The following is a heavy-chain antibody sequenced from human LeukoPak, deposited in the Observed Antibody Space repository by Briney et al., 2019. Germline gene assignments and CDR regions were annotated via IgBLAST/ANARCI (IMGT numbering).Heavy chain of an antibody. CDR3: AKGGRDYGDSSGTD. J-gene: IGHJ4*02. CDR1: GYTFISYY. D-gene: IGHD4-17*01. CDR2: INPSGGST. Sequence: ASVKVSCKASGYTFISYYMHWVRQAPGQGLEWMGIINPSGGSTTYAQMFQGRVILARDTSTRTVYMELYSLRSEDTAVYYCAKGGRDYGDSSGTDWGQGTLVTVSS. V-gene: IGHV1-46*01.